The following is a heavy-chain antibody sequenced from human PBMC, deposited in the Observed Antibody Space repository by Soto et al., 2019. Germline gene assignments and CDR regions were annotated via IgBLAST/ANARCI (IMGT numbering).Heavy chain of an antibody. CDR1: GGSVSGYY. CDR2: INHSGST. J-gene: IGHJ4*02. Sequence: QVQLQQWGAGLLKPSETLSLTCAVYGGSVSGYYWSWIRQPPGKGLEWIGEINHSGSTNYNPSLKSRVTISVDTSKNQFSLKLSSVTAADTAVYSCARARGYYYGSGSPFYYFDYWGQGTLVTVSS. V-gene: IGHV4-34*01. D-gene: IGHD3-10*01. CDR3: ARARGYYYGSGSPFYYFDY.